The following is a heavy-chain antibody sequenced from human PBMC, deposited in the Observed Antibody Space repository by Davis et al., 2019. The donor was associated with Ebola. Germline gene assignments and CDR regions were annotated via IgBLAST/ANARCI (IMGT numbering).Heavy chain of an antibody. J-gene: IGHJ4*02. CDR3: ARGGLDIVVVPAALFDY. V-gene: IGHV3-53*01. Sequence: GESLKISCAASGFTVSSNYMSWVRQAPGKGLEWVSVIYSGGSTYYADSVKGRFTISRDNAKNTLYLQMNSLRAEDTAVYYCARGGLDIVVVPAALFDYWGQGTLVTVSS. CDR1: GFTVSSNY. CDR2: IYSGGST. D-gene: IGHD2-2*03.